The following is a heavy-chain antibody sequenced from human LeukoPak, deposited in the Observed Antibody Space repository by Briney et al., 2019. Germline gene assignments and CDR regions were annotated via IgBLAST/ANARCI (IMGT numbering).Heavy chain of an antibody. V-gene: IGHV1-18*01. Sequence: GASVKVSCKASGYTFTSYGISWVRQATGQGLEWMGWISAYNGNTNYAQKLQGRVTMTTDTSTSTAYMELRSLRSDDTAVYYCAREYCSSTSCYEYYYGMDVWGQGTTVTVSS. CDR3: AREYCSSTSCYEYYYGMDV. CDR2: ISAYNGNT. J-gene: IGHJ6*02. CDR1: GYTFTSYG. D-gene: IGHD2-2*01.